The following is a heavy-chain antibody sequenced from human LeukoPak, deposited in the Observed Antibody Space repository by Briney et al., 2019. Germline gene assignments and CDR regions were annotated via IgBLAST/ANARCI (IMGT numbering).Heavy chain of an antibody. CDR1: AFTVSSNY. J-gene: IGHJ4*02. CDR3: ARGSRSPSGTYHYYFDY. CDR2: VFSGGAT. V-gene: IGHV3-53*01. D-gene: IGHD1-26*01. Sequence: GGSLRLSCAASAFTVSSNYMSWVRQAPGKGLEWVSVVFSGGATYYADSVKGRFTISRDNSKNTLYLQMNSLRAEDTAVYYCARGSRSPSGTYHYYFDYWGQGTLVTVSS.